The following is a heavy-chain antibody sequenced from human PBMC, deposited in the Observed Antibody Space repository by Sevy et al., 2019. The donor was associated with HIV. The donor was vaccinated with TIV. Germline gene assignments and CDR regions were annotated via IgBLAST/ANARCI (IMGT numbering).Heavy chain of an antibody. CDR2: ISGSGATI. CDR3: ARGLGSSSDAFDI. J-gene: IGHJ3*02. D-gene: IGHD2-15*01. Sequence: GGSLRLSCAASGFTFSDYYMSWIRQGPEKGLEWISYISGSGATIFYLDSMKGRFTISRDNAKNSLFLQINSLKAEDTAVYYCARGLGSSSDAFDIWGQGTMVTVSS. CDR1: GFTFSDYY. V-gene: IGHV3-11*01.